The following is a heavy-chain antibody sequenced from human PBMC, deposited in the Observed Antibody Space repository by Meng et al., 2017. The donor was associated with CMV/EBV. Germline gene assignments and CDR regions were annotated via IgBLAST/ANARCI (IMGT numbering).Heavy chain of an antibody. CDR2: IKSKTDGGTT. V-gene: IGHV3-15*01. Sequence: GESLKISCAASGFTFSNAWMSWVRQAPGKGLEWVGRIKSKTDGGTTDYAAPVKGRFTISRDDSKNTLFLQMKSLKTEDTAVYYCTTASQYYDFWSGYHFDYWGQGTLVTDSS. CDR1: GFTFSNAW. D-gene: IGHD3-3*01. J-gene: IGHJ4*02. CDR3: TTASQYYDFWSGYHFDY.